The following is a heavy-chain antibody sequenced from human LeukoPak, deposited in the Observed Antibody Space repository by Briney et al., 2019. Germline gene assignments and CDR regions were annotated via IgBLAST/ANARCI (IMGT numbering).Heavy chain of an antibody. CDR3: PTAGNYYIAANSDY. J-gene: IGHJ4*02. CDR1: GFSFGDAG. Sequence: GGSLRLSCVASGFSFGDAGMSWIRQAPGKGLEWVGCIKSKTDGGTTDYAAPVKGRFTISRDDSKNMPYLQMNSLKTEDTAVNYCPTAGNYYIAANSDYWGQGTLATVSS. V-gene: IGHV3-15*01. D-gene: IGHD3-9*01. CDR2: IKSKTDGGTT.